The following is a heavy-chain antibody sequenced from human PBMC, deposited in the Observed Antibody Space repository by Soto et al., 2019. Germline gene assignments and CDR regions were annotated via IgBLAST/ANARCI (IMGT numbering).Heavy chain of an antibody. Sequence: GESLKISCQGSGYSFTSYWIGWVRQMPGKGLEWMGIIYPGDSDTRYSPSFQGQVTISADKSISTAYLQWSSLKASDTAMYYCARQEDYDSSGYYCAYWGQGTLVTVSS. CDR1: GYSFTSYW. D-gene: IGHD3-22*01. CDR3: ARQEDYDSSGYYCAY. J-gene: IGHJ4*02. CDR2: IYPGDSDT. V-gene: IGHV5-51*01.